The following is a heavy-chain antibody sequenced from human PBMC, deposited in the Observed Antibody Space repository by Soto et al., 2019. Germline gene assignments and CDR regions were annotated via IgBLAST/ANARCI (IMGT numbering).Heavy chain of an antibody. CDR1: GYPVTAYY. D-gene: IGHD3-3*01. Sequence: QLHLVQSGAVVKKPGASVTVSCSASGYPVTAYYMHWVRQAPGRGLEWRGGINPATGAAKYTQTFPGRVTMTRDTSTSTVFMELSGLTSEDPAVFYCARGGGVGVAGSAAFDMWGQGTLVTVSS. V-gene: IGHV1-2*02. J-gene: IGHJ3*02. CDR2: INPATGAA. CDR3: ARGGGVGVAGSAAFDM.